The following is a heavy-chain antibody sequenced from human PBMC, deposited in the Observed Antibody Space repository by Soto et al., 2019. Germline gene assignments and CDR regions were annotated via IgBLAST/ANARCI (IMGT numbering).Heavy chain of an antibody. CDR1: GGSISSGGYY. J-gene: IGHJ6*03. Sequence: QVQLQESGPGLVKPSQTLSLTCTVSGGSISSGGYYWSWIRQHPGKGLEWIGYIYYSGSTYYNPSLKSRVTISVDTSKNQFSLKLSSVTAADTAVYYCARDSAGSGYYYYYYMDVWGKGTTVTVSS. V-gene: IGHV4-31*03. CDR2: IYYSGST. CDR3: ARDSAGSGYYYYYYMDV. D-gene: IGHD3-10*01.